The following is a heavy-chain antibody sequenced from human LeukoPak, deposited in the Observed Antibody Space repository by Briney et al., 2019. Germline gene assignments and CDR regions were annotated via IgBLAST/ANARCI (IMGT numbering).Heavy chain of an antibody. V-gene: IGHV1-46*01. CDR3: ARDEGSGTARYYFDY. Sequence: ASVKVSCKASGYTFTSYYMHWVRQAPGQGLEWMGIINSSGGSTSYAQKFQGRVTMTRDTSTSTVYMELSSLRSEDTAVYYCARDEGSGTARYYFDYWGQGTLVTVSS. D-gene: IGHD5-18*01. CDR1: GYTFTSYY. J-gene: IGHJ4*02. CDR2: INSSGGST.